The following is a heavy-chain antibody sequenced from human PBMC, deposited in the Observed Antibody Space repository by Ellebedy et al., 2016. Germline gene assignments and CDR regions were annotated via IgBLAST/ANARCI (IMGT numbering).Heavy chain of an antibody. CDR2: ISGSGGST. J-gene: IGHJ3*02. V-gene: IGHV3-23*01. CDR1: GFTFSSYA. CDR3: AKGEWVVVAASDAFDI. Sequence: GESLKISXAASGFTFSSYAMSWVRQAPGKGLEWVSAISGSGGSTYYADSVKGRFTISRDNSKNTLYLQMNSLRAEDTAVYYCAKGEWVVVAASDAFDIWGQGTMVTVSS. D-gene: IGHD2-15*01.